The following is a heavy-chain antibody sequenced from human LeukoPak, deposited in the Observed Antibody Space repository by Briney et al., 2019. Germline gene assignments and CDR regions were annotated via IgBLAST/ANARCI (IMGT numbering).Heavy chain of an antibody. J-gene: IGHJ4*02. V-gene: IGHV3-66*01. Sequence: GGSLRLSCAAYGFSFNSHYLSWVRQAPGKGLEWVSDLYYGGNTYYADSVRGRFTFSSDSSTNTLNLQINSLRAEDTAVYYCARGMSGYSSYDLCGQGTLVTVSS. CDR1: GFSFNSHY. D-gene: IGHD5-12*01. CDR3: ARGMSGYSSYDL. CDR2: LYYGGNT.